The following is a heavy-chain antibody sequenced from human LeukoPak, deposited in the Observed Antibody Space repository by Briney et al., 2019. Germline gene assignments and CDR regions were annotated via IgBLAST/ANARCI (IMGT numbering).Heavy chain of an antibody. J-gene: IGHJ5*02. D-gene: IGHD6-19*01. Sequence: PGGSLRLSCAASGFTFSSYSMNWVRQAPGKGLEWVSSISSSSSYIYYADSVKGRFTISRDNSKNTLYLQMNSLRAEDTAVYYCAKGGGWYVDTGFDPWGQGTLVTVSS. CDR2: ISSSSSYI. CDR3: AKGGGWYVDTGFDP. V-gene: IGHV3-21*04. CDR1: GFTFSSYS.